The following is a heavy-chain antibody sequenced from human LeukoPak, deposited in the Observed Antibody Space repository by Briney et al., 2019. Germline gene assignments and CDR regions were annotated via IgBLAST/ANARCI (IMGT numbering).Heavy chain of an antibody. D-gene: IGHD6-13*01. Sequence: PGGSLRLSWAASGLTFSSYAMDWVRQAPGKGLGGVAVISYDGSNKYYADSVKGRFTISRDNSKNTLYLQMNSLRAEDTAVYYCARDPYSSSWHEVVFDYWGQGTLVTVSS. J-gene: IGHJ4*02. CDR1: GLTFSSYA. CDR3: ARDPYSSSWHEVVFDY. V-gene: IGHV3-30-3*01. CDR2: ISYDGSNK.